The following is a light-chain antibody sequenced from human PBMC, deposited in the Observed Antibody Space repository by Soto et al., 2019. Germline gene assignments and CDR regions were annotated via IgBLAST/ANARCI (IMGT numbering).Light chain of an antibody. CDR2: STS. Sequence: DIPMTQSPSSVSASLGDRVTISCRASQDISTWLAWYQQKPGKAPKLLIFSTSTLESGVPSRFSGSGSGTDFTLSINSLQPEDFATYYCQQTNSFPLTFGGGTKLEIK. J-gene: IGKJ4*01. CDR1: QDISTW. V-gene: IGKV1D-12*01. CDR3: QQTNSFPLT.